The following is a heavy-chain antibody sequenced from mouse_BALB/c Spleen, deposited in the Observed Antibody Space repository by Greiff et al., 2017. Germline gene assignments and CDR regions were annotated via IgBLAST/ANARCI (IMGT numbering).Heavy chain of an antibody. CDR3: ARGYYGSSLYAMDY. Sequence: EVKLMESGGGLVKPGGSLKLSCAASGFTFSSYAMSWVRQTPEKRLEWVASISSGGSTYYPDSVKGRFTISRDNARNILYLQMSSLRSEDTAMYYCARGYYGSSLYAMDYWGQGTSVTVSS. V-gene: IGHV5-6-5*01. CDR1: GFTFSSYA. J-gene: IGHJ4*01. D-gene: IGHD1-1*01. CDR2: ISSGGST.